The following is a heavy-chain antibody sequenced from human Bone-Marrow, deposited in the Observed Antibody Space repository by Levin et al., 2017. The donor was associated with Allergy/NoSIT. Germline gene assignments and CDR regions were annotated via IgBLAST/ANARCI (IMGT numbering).Heavy chain of an antibody. V-gene: IGHV1-2*02. J-gene: IGHJ4*02. Sequence: ASVKVSCEASGYSFSDYYMHWVRQAPGQGLEWMGWTNPKSGGTSIAPKFHGRVTMTWDTSISTAYMERNGLTSDDTAVYFCARRAWVFGDTSMVNFDFWGPGTLVTVSS. D-gene: IGHD5-18*01. CDR1: GYSFSDYY. CDR2: TNPKSGGT. CDR3: ARRAWVFGDTSMVNFDF.